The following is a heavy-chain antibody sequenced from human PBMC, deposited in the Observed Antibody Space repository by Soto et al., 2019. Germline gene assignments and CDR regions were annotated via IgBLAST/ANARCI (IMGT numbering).Heavy chain of an antibody. CDR2: INHSGST. CDR1: GGSFSGYY. Sequence: SETLSLTCAVYGGSFSGYYWSWIRQPPGKGLEWIGEINHSGSTNYNPSLKSRVTISVDTSKNQFSLKLSSVTAADTAVYYCARGIYGDYGEGDYWGQGTLVTVSS. V-gene: IGHV4-34*01. CDR3: ARGIYGDYGEGDY. J-gene: IGHJ4*02. D-gene: IGHD4-17*01.